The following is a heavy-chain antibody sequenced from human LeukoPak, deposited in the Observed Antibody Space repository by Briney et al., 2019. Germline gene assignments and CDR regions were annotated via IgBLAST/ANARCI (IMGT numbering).Heavy chain of an antibody. CDR3: AKIFGWHLVVVTAYDAFDT. V-gene: IGHV3-23*01. CDR1: GLTFSSHA. Sequence: HPGGSLRLSCAASGLTFSSHAMSWVRQAPGKGLEWVSAISGNGDNTYYSDSVKGRFTISRDNSKNTLYLHMRTLRAEDTALYYCAKIFGWHLVVVTAYDAFDTWGQGTMVSVSS. J-gene: IGHJ3*02. D-gene: IGHD2-21*02. CDR2: ISGNGDNT.